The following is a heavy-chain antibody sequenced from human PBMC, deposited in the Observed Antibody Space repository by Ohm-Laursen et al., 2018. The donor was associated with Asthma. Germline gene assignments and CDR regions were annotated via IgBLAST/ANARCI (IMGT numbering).Heavy chain of an antibody. CDR2: ISTASTFI. V-gene: IGHV3-21*01. CDR3: ARIGPEWELPGREYSLHH. CDR1: GYTFSRYS. J-gene: IGHJ1*01. D-gene: IGHD1-26*01. Sequence: SLRLSCAATGYTFSRYSIHWVRQVPGKGLELVASISTASTFIYYADSVRGRFTTSRDNAKNSVYLQMNSLRAEDTALYYCARIGPEWELPGREYSLHHWGQGTQVTVSS.